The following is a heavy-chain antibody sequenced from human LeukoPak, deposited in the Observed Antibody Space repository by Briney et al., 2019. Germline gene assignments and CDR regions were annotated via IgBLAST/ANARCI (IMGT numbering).Heavy chain of an antibody. Sequence: GGSLRLSCAASGLTFSSYSMNWVRQAPGKGLEWVSSISSSSSCIYYADSVKGRFTISRDNAKNSLYLQMNSLRAEDTAVYYCARASITIFGVAQFDYWGQGTLVTVSS. V-gene: IGHV3-21*01. CDR3: ARASITIFGVAQFDY. CDR1: GLTFSSYS. CDR2: ISSSSSCI. J-gene: IGHJ4*02. D-gene: IGHD3-3*01.